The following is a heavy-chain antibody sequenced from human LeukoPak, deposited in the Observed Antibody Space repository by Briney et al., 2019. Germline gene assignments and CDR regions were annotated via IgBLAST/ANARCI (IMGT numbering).Heavy chain of an antibody. CDR3: AKARGLYCSSTSCYECDV. CDR1: GYTFTAYY. J-gene: IGHJ6*04. CDR2: INPNSGGT. V-gene: IGHV1-2*02. D-gene: IGHD2-2*01. Sequence: GASVKVSCKASGYTFTAYYIHWVRQAPGQGLEWMGWINPNSGGTNYAQKFQGRVTLTRDTSITTAYMEVSRLRSDDTAVYYCAKARGLYCSSTSCYECDVRGKGTTVTVSS.